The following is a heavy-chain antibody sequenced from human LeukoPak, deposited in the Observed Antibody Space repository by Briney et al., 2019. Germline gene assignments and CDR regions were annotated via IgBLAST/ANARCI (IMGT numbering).Heavy chain of an antibody. V-gene: IGHV1-46*01. CDR3: ASQNVSSGWHIWFDP. CDR2: INPSGGST. J-gene: IGHJ5*02. D-gene: IGHD6-19*01. Sequence: ASVKVSCKASGYTFTSYYIHWVRQAPGQGLEWMGIINPSGGSTSYAQKFQGRVTMNRDTSTNTVYMELSSLRSEDTAVYYCASQNVSSGWHIWFDPWGQGTLVTVSS. CDR1: GYTFTSYY.